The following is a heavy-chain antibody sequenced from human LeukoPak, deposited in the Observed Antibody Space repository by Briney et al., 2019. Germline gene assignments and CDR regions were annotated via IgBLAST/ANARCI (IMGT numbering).Heavy chain of an antibody. CDR3: ARGRGQQLGNFDY. CDR2: INHSRST. V-gene: IGHV4-34*01. Sequence: SETLSLTCAVYGGSFSPYYWSWIRQSPDKGLEWIGEINHSRSTNYNPSLKSRVTMSVDTSKNQFSLKLSSVTAADTAVYYCARGRGQQLGNFDYWGQGTLVTVSS. CDR1: GGSFSPYY. J-gene: IGHJ4*02. D-gene: IGHD6-13*01.